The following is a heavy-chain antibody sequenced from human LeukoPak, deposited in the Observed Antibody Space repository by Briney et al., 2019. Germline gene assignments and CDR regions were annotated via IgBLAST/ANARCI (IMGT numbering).Heavy chain of an antibody. Sequence: SETLSLTCGVYGGSFSGYYWGWVRQPPGKGLEWIGEINHGGSTNYNPSLKSRVTISVDKSKNQFSWKLSSVNGANPAVYYCAQHGKDYGDYANAEYFHLWGQGTLVTVSS. CDR1: GGSFSGYY. V-gene: IGHV4-34*01. D-gene: IGHD4-17*01. CDR3: AQHGKDYGDYANAEYFHL. CDR2: INHGGST. J-gene: IGHJ1*01.